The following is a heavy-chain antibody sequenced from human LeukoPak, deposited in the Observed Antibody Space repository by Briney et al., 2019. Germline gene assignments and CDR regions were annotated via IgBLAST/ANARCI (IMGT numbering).Heavy chain of an antibody. CDR1: VWTFTRYG. J-gene: IGHJ4*02. CDR2: ISAYKGNT. CDR3: ARERERELPDY. D-gene: IGHD1-26*01. Sequence: GASVRVSLQASVWTFTRYGISWVRQAAGQGREWMGWISAYKGNTNYPQTLQGRHTMNTDTSTSTAYMELRSLRSDGTAVYDCARERERELPDYWGQGTLVTLSS. V-gene: IGHV1-18*01.